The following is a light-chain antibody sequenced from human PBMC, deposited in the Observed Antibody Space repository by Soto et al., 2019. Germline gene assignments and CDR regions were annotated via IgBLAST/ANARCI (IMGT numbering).Light chain of an antibody. CDR2: EGS. V-gene: IGLV2-23*01. Sequence: QSVLTQPASVSGSPGQSITISCTGTSSDVGSYKFVSWYQQHPGKAPKLMIYEGSKRPSGVSNRFSGSKSGNTASLTISGLQAEDEADYYCCSYAGSRIFYFFGTGTKLTVL. J-gene: IGLJ1*01. CDR3: CSYAGSRIFYF. CDR1: SSDVGSYKF.